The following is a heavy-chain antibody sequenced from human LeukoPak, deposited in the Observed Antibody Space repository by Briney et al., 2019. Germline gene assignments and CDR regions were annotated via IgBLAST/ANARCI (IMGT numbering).Heavy chain of an antibody. CDR2: ISSSSSTI. J-gene: IGHJ4*02. V-gene: IGHV3-48*04. CDR3: ARVRCTNGVCYLDY. CDR1: RFTFSSYS. Sequence: GGSLRLPCAASRFTFSSYSMNWVRQAPGKGLEWVSYISSSSSTIYYADSVKGRFTISRDNAKNSLYLQMNSLRAEDTAVYYCARVRCTNGVCYLDYWGQGTLVTVSS. D-gene: IGHD2-8*01.